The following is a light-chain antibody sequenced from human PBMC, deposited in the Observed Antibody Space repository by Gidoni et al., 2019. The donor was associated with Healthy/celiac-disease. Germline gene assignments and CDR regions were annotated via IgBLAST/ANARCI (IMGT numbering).Light chain of an antibody. V-gene: IGKV4-1*01. J-gene: IGKJ4*01. CDR2: WAS. CDR1: QSVLYSSNNKNY. CDR3: QQYYSTPLT. Sequence: DIVMTQSPDSLAVSLGERATINCKSSQSVLYSSNNKNYLAWYQQKPGQPPKLLIYWASTRESGVPDRFSGSGSGTDFTLTISSLQAEDVAVYYCQQYYSTPLTFXRXTKVXIK.